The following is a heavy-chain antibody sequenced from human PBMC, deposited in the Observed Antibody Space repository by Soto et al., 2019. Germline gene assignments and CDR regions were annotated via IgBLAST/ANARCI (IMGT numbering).Heavy chain of an antibody. CDR2: IYSGGST. CDR1: GFTVSSNY. J-gene: IGHJ6*02. D-gene: IGHD3-10*01. Sequence: GGSLILSCAASGFTVSSNYMSWVRQAPGKGLEWVSVIYSGGSTYYADSVKGRFNISRDNSKNTLYLQMNSLRAEDTAVYYFARAPIGIYYYYYGMDVWGQGTTVTVSS. CDR3: ARAPIGIYYYYYGMDV. V-gene: IGHV3-66*01.